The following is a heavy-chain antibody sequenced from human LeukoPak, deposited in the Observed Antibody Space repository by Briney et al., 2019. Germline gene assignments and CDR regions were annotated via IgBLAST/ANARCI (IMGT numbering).Heavy chain of an antibody. V-gene: IGHV5-51*01. CDR2: IYPGDSDT. Sequence: GGSLRLSCAASGFTFSSYWIGWVRQMPGKGLEWMGIIYPGDSDTRYSPSFQGQVTISADKSISTAYLQWSSLKASDTAMYYCARALMVRGVSPDYWGQGTLVTVSS. CDR1: GFTFSSYW. J-gene: IGHJ4*02. CDR3: ARALMVRGVSPDY. D-gene: IGHD3-10*01.